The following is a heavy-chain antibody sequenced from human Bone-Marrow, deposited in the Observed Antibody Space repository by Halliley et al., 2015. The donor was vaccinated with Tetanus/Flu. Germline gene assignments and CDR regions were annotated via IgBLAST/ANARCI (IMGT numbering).Heavy chain of an antibody. V-gene: IGHV4-31*02. Sequence: GLEWIGYIYYSGSTYYNPSLKSRVTISIDTSNNQFSLKLSSVTAADTAVFYCARGVAGRNWFDPWGQGTLVTVSS. D-gene: IGHD6-13*01. CDR2: IYYSGST. J-gene: IGHJ5*02. CDR3: ARGVAGRNWFDP.